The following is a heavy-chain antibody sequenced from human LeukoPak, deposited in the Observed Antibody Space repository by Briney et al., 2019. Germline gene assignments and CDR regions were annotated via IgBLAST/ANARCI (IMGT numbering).Heavy chain of an antibody. V-gene: IGHV3-48*04. CDR3: ARDRAERWSLETRDAFDI. D-gene: IGHD4-23*01. J-gene: IGHJ3*02. CDR1: GFNFSTYS. CDR2: IPISASTI. Sequence: GGSLRLSCAASGFNFSTYSMNWVRQAPGKGLEWVSYIPISASTIYYADSVKGRFTISRDNAKNSLYLQMNSLRAEDTAVYYCARDRAERWSLETRDAFDIWGQGTMVTVSS.